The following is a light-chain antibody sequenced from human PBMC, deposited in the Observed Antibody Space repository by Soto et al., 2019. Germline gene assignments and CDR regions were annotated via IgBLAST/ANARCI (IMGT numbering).Light chain of an antibody. Sequence: DIQMTQSPSTLSASVGDRVTITCRASQSITSWLAWYQQKPGKAPKLLIYDASSLQSGVPSRFSGSGSGTEFTLTISSMQPDDFAVYYCQQRSNWPLTFGPGTKVDIK. J-gene: IGKJ3*01. V-gene: IGKV1-5*01. CDR3: QQRSNWPLT. CDR2: DAS. CDR1: QSITSW.